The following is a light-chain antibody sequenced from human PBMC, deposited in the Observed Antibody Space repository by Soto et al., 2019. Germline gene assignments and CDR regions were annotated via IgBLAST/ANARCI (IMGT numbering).Light chain of an antibody. V-gene: IGLV1-44*01. CDR1: RSNIGSYT. CDR3: VAWDDSLNGVV. Sequence: QSVLTQSPSVSGTPGQRVAISCSGSRSNIGSYTVTWYHQLPGTAPKLLIYNSNQRPSGVPDRFSGSHSGTSASLAISGLQSEDEADYYCVAWDDSLNGVVFGGGTKLTVL. J-gene: IGLJ2*01. CDR2: NSN.